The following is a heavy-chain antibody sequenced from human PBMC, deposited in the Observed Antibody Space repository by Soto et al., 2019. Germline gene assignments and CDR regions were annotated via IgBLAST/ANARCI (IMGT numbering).Heavy chain of an antibody. V-gene: IGHV3-23*01. CDR2: ISGSGGST. D-gene: IGHD3-3*01. CDR1: GFTFSSYS. J-gene: IGHJ6*02. Sequence: GGSLRLSCAASGFTFSSYSISWVRQAPWKGLEWVSAISGSGGSTYYADSVKGRFTISRDNSKNTLYLQMNSLRAEDTAVYYCANDGVLEWLSAVYYYYGMEVRGQGITVTVS. CDR3: ANDGVLEWLSAVYYYYGMEV.